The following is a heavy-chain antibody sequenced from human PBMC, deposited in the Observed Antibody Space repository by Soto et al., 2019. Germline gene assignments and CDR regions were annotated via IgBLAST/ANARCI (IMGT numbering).Heavy chain of an antibody. V-gene: IGHV4-31*03. CDR2: IYYSGST. CDR1: GGSISSGGYY. Sequence: SETLSLTCTVSGGSISSGGYYWSWIRQHPGKGLEWIGYIYYSGSTYYNPFLKSRVTISVDTSKNQFSLKLSSVTAADTAVYYGARETTMVRGNSDYWRHGTLGTVAP. J-gene: IGHJ4*01. CDR3: ARETTMVRGNSDY. D-gene: IGHD3-10*01.